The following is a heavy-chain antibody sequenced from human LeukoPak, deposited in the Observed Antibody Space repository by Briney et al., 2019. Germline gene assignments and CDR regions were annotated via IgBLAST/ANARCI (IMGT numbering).Heavy chain of an antibody. CDR3: AKVSGGGLYYDGMDV. CDR2: ISGSGGTT. J-gene: IGHJ6*02. Sequence: PGGSLRLSCAASGFTFNNYAMNWVRQAPGKGLEWVSVISGSGGTTYYADSVKGRFTTSRDSSKNTLYLQMNSLRAEDTAVYYCAKVSGGGLYYDGMDVWGQGTTVTVSS. V-gene: IGHV3-23*01. D-gene: IGHD1-14*01. CDR1: GFTFNNYA.